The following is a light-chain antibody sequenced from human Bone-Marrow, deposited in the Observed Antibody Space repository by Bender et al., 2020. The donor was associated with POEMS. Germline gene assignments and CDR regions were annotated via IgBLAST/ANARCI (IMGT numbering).Light chain of an antibody. J-gene: IGLJ1*01. V-gene: IGLV3-25*03. CDR2: KDN. CDR1: ALTKQY. Sequence: SYDLTQSPSISVSPGQTARITCSGGALTKQYTYWYQQKPGQAPVLVIYKDNKRPSGIPERFSGSSSGTTVTLTISGVQAEDEADYYCQSADSSDTSWVFGSGTKVTVL. CDR3: QSADSSDTSWV.